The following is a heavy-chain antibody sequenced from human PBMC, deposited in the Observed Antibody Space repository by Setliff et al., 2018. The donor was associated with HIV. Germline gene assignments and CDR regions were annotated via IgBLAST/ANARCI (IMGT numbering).Heavy chain of an antibody. Sequence: KSSETLSLTCTVSAVSIGGYSWSWIRQSPGKGLEWIGSICSTDTTNHNPSLESRVTISVDKSKNQFSLKLNSVTAADTAVYYCARHGTWNSQRFHFDYWGQGTPVTVSS. CDR1: AVSIGGYS. J-gene: IGHJ4*02. V-gene: IGHV4-4*09. CDR3: ARHGTWNSQRFHFDY. CDR2: ICSTDTT. D-gene: IGHD1-7*01.